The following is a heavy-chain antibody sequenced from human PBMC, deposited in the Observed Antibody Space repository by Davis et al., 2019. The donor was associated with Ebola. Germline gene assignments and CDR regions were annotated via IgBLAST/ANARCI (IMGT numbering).Heavy chain of an antibody. CDR1: GGSISSYY. V-gene: IGHV4-59*01. CDR3: ARVNYDFWSGYYTGNWFDP. J-gene: IGHJ5*02. CDR2: IYYSGST. D-gene: IGHD3-3*01. Sequence: SETLSLTCTVSGGSISSYYWSWIRQPPGKGLEWIGYIYYSGSTNYNPSLKSRVTISVDRSKNQFSLKLSSVTAADTAVYYCARVNYDFWSGYYTGNWFDPWGQGTLVTVSS.